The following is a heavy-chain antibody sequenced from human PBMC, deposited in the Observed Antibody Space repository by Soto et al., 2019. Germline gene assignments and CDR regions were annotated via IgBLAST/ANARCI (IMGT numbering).Heavy chain of an antibody. CDR3: RIGTKGASFVY. Sequence: PGGSLRLSCAASGFTFSDYYMSWTRQAPGKGLEWVSYISSRSSTIFYADSVKGRLTISRDNVKNSLYLQMNSLRAEDTAVYYWRIGTKGASFVYRGQALLVTVCS. J-gene: IGHJ4*02. V-gene: IGHV3-11*01. CDR1: GFTFSDYY. CDR2: ISSRSSTI. D-gene: IGHD2-8*01.